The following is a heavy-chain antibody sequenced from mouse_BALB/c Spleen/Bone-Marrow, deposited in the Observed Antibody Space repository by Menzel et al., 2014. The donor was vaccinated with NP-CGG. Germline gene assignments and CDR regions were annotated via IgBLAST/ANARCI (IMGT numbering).Heavy chain of an antibody. Sequence: VQLQQSGAELVRPGTSVTVSCKASRYAFTNYLIEWVKQRPGQGLEWIGVINPGSGGTNYNEKFKYKATLTTDKSSSTTYKQLSSVTSDDAAVYFCAREENSYYYAIDYWGQGTSVTVSS. J-gene: IGHJ4*01. CDR1: RYAFTNYL. CDR2: INPGSGGT. V-gene: IGHV1-54*03. CDR3: AREENSYYYAIDY.